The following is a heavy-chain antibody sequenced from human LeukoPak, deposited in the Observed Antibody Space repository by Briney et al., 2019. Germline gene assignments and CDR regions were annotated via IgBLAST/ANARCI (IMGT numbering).Heavy chain of an antibody. CDR3: AREGEYYYGSGSSLFDY. CDR1: GGSISSYY. J-gene: IGHJ4*02. Sequence: SETLSLTCTVSGGSISSYYWSWIRQPPGKGLEWIGYIYYSGSTNYNPSLKSRVTISVDTSKNQFSLKLSSVTAADTAVYYCAREGEYYYGSGSSLFDYWGQETLVTVSS. CDR2: IYYSGST. D-gene: IGHD3-10*01. V-gene: IGHV4-59*01.